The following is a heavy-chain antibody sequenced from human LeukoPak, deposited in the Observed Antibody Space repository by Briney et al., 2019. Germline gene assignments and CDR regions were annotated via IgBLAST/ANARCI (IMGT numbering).Heavy chain of an antibody. CDR3: ARVNRDDHYDSSGFFGAFDI. V-gene: IGHV4-31*03. Sequence: PSETLSLTCTVSGGSISSGGYYWNWIRQHPGKGLEWIGYIYYSGSHYYNPSLRSRLTISVDTSKNQYSLKLSSVTAADTAVYYCARVNRDDHYDSSGFFGAFDIWGQGTMVTVSS. D-gene: IGHD3-22*01. CDR1: GGSISSGGYY. CDR2: IYYSGSH. J-gene: IGHJ3*02.